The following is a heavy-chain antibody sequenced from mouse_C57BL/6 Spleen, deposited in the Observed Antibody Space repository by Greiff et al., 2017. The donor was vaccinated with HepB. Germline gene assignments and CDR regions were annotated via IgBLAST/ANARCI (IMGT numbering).Heavy chain of an antibody. CDR1: GYTFTSYW. Sequence: VQLQQPGAELVKPGASVKLSCKASGYTFTSYWMQWVKQRPGQGLEWIGEIDPSDSYTNYNQKFKGKATLTVDTSSSTAYMQLSSLTSEDSAVYYCARGGYDRDWYFDVWGTGTTVTVSS. V-gene: IGHV1-50*01. CDR3: ARGGYDRDWYFDV. J-gene: IGHJ1*03. D-gene: IGHD2-2*01. CDR2: IDPSDSYT.